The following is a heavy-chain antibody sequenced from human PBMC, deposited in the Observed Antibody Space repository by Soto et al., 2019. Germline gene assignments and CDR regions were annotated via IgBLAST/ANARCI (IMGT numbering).Heavy chain of an antibody. J-gene: IGHJ4*02. D-gene: IGHD3-22*01. V-gene: IGHV3-23*01. CDR2: ISGSGGST. CDR1: GFTFSSYA. Sequence: PGGSLRLSCAASGFTFSSYAMSWVRQAPGKGLEWVSAISGSGGSTYYADSVKGRFTISRDNSKNTLYLQMNSLRAEDTAVYYRAKSSWNYYDSSGYYYFDYWGQGTLVTVSS. CDR3: AKSSWNYYDSSGYYYFDY.